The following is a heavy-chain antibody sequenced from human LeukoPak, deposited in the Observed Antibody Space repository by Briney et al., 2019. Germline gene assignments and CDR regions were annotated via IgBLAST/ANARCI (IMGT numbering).Heavy chain of an antibody. V-gene: IGHV4-4*07. CDR3: ARDLIAAAGTGGGFNWFDP. J-gene: IGHJ5*02. CDR2: IYTSGST. CDR1: GGSIISYY. Sequence: SETLSLTCSVSGGSIISYYWSWIRQPAGKGLEWIGRIYTSGSTNYNPSLKSRVTMSVDTSKNQFSLKLSSVTAADTAVYYCARDLIAAAGTGGGFNWFDPWGQGTLVTVSS. D-gene: IGHD6-13*01.